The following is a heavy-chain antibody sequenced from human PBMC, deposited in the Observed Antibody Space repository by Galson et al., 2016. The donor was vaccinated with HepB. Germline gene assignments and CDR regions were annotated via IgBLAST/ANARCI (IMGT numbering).Heavy chain of an antibody. D-gene: IGHD2-2*01. CDR1: GGSISSGRYY. Sequence: TLSLTCTVSGGSISSGRYYWSWIRQHPGKGLEWIGDVSYTGTTYYKPSLKSRISISEDTSKNQFTLKLSSVTAADTAVYYCVRGLPTPRVVPVAVMGWFDPWGQGTLVTVSS. V-gene: IGHV4-31*03. J-gene: IGHJ5*02. CDR3: VRGLPTPRVVPVAVMGWFDP. CDR2: VSYTGTT.